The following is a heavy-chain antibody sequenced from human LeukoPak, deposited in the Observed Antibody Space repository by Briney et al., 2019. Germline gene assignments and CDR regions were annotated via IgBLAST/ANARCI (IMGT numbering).Heavy chain of an antibody. D-gene: IGHD1-20*01. J-gene: IGHJ4*02. CDR1: GYTFTGYY. V-gene: IGHV1-2*02. CDR3: ARDLTGTSDY. CDR2: INPNSGGT. Sequence: RASVTVSCKASGYTFTGYYMHWVRQAPGQGLEWMGWINPNSGGTNYAQKFQGRVTMTRDTSISTAYMELNRLRSDDTGVYYCARDLTGTSDYWGQGTLVTVSS.